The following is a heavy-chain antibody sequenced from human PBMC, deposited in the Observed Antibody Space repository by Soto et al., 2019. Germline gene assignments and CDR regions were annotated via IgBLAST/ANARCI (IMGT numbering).Heavy chain of an antibody. CDR2: TYYRSKWYK. CDR3: AIGTTAMADY. Sequence: QVQLKQSGPGLVKPSQTLSLTCAISGDSASSDSAAWNWIRQSPSRGLDWLGRTYYRSKWYKDHAVSVKSRITIKSAISSNQYSMQLNSVSPDDTAVYYCAIGTTAMADYWCQGTLLTVSS. V-gene: IGHV6-1*01. J-gene: IGHJ4*02. D-gene: IGHD5-18*01. CDR1: GDSASSDSAA.